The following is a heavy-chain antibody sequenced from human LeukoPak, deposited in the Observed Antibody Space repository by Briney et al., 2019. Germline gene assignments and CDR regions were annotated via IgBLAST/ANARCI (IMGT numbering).Heavy chain of an antibody. J-gene: IGHJ4*02. CDR2: VCYSGST. Sequence: TSETLSLTCTVSGGSISSYCWGWIRQPPGKGLEWIGSVCYSGSTYYNPSLKSRVTISVDTSKNQFSLKLSSVTAADTAVYYCARQYSGDSRSPFFDYWGQGTLVTVSS. CDR3: ARQYSGDSRSPFFDY. V-gene: IGHV4-39*01. CDR1: GGSISSYC. D-gene: IGHD5-18*01.